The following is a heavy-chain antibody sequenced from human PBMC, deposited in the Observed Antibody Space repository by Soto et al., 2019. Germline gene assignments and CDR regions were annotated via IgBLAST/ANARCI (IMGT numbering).Heavy chain of an antibody. Sequence: LRLSCAASGFTFSNYAMHWVRQAPGKGLEWVAVISYDGSNKYYADSVKGRFTISRDKSITTTYLQWSSLKASDTAIYYCAASIFYYGMDVWGQGTTVTVSS. V-gene: IGHV3-30-3*01. CDR1: GFTFSNYA. CDR2: ISYDGSNK. CDR3: AASIFYYGMDV. J-gene: IGHJ6*02.